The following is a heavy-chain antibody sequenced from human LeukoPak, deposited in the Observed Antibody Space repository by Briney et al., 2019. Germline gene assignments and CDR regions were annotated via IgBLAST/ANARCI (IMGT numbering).Heavy chain of an antibody. CDR2: INHSGST. J-gene: IGHJ5*02. Sequence: TSSETLSLTCAVYGGSFSGYYWSWIRQPPGKGLEWIGEINHSGSTNYNPSLKSRVTRSVDTSKNQFSLKLSSVTAADTAVYYCARGRRDIVVVPAASNWFDPWGQGTLVTVFS. V-gene: IGHV4-34*01. D-gene: IGHD2-2*01. CDR1: GGSFSGYY. CDR3: ARGRRDIVVVPAASNWFDP.